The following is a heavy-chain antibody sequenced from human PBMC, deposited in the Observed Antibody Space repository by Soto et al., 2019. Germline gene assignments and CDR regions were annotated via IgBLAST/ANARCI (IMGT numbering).Heavy chain of an antibody. J-gene: IGHJ3*02. V-gene: IGHV3-9*01. CDR1: GFTFDDYA. CDR3: AKVGIVGAAWYAFDI. D-gene: IGHD1-26*01. Sequence: GGSLRLSCAASGFTFDDYAMHWVRQAPGKGLEWVSGISWNSGSIGYADSVKGRFTISRDNAKNSLYLQMNSMRAEDTALYYCAKVGIVGAAWYAFDIWGQGTMVTVSS. CDR2: ISWNSGSI.